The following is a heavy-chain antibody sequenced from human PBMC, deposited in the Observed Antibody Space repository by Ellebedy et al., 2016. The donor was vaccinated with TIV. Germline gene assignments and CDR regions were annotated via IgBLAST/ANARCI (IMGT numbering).Heavy chain of an antibody. Sequence: MPSETLSLTCSVSGGFVDSSRHYWAWMRQPPGKGLEWTGSVYYSGSPYYNPSFKSRVTLSADTSKNPFSLNLRTVTAADTAVYYCARLDSWQPLDDWGQGILVTISS. D-gene: IGHD3-9*01. CDR1: GGFVDSSRHY. J-gene: IGHJ4*02. CDR3: ARLDSWQPLDD. CDR2: VYYSGSP. V-gene: IGHV4-39*01.